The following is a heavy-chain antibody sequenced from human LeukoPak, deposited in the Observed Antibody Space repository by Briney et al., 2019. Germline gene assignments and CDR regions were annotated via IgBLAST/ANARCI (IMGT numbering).Heavy chain of an antibody. V-gene: IGHV4-59*01. CDR3: ARAGGGWSFDY. Sequence: SETLSLTCTVSGASISTYCWSWIRQPPGKGLEWIGYLFFGGSTNYNPSLKSRVTISSDTSKNQLSLKLTSVTAADTAVYYCARAGGGWSFDYLGQGTLVTVSS. CDR2: LFFGGST. CDR1: GASISTYC. D-gene: IGHD6-19*01. J-gene: IGHJ4*02.